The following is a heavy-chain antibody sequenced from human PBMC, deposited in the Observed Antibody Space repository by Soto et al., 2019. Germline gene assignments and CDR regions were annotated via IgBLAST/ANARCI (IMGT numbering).Heavy chain of an antibody. J-gene: IGHJ4*02. CDR1: GYTFTTYG. Sequence: GASVKVSCKASGYTFTTYGISWMRQAPGQGLEWMGWISGRDGNKSYAQTVQGRITLTTDTSTTTAYMELRSLRSDDTAVYYCARTRFYYDTNGYFDYWGQGTLVTVS. CDR2: ISGRDGNK. V-gene: IGHV1-18*01. D-gene: IGHD3-22*01. CDR3: ARTRFYYDTNGYFDY.